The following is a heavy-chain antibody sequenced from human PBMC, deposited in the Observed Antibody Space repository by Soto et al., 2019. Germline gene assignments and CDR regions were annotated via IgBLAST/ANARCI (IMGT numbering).Heavy chain of an antibody. V-gene: IGHV1-69*13. CDR1: GGTFSSYA. CDR3: ARGRSGIVATFRDPFDI. Sequence: AVKVSCKASGGTFSSYAISWVRQAPGQGLEWMGGIIPIFGTANYAQKFQGRVTITADESTSTAYMELSSLRSEDTAVYYCARGRSGIVATFRDPFDIWGQGTMVTV. D-gene: IGHD3-22*01. J-gene: IGHJ3*02. CDR2: IIPIFGTA.